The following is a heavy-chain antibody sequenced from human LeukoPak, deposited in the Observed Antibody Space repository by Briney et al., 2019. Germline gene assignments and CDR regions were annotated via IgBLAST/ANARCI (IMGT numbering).Heavy chain of an antibody. CDR2: ISFDGSNK. CDR1: GFTFSSSA. D-gene: IGHD6-19*01. J-gene: IGHJ5*02. Sequence: GRSLRLSCTASGFTFSSSAMHWVRQAPGKGLEWVAVISFDGSNKYYADSVKGRFTISRDNSKNTLYLQMNSLRAEDTAVYYCAKDEDSSGWYYIWFDPWGQGTLVTVSS. V-gene: IGHV3-30-3*01. CDR3: AKDEDSSGWYYIWFDP.